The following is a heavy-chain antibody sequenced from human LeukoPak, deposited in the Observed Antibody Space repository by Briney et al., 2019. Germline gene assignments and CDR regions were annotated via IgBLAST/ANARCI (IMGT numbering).Heavy chain of an antibody. CDR3: ARQRGGPHPVYY. V-gene: IGHV4-59*08. CDR1: GGSISSYY. Sequence: SYTLSLTCTVSGGSISSYYWSWIRQPPGKGLEWIGYIYYSGSTNYNPSLKSRVIISVDTSKNQFSLKLSSVTAADTAVYYCARQRGGPHPVYYWGRGNLVSVSS. CDR2: IYYSGST. J-gene: IGHJ4*02. D-gene: IGHD3-16*01.